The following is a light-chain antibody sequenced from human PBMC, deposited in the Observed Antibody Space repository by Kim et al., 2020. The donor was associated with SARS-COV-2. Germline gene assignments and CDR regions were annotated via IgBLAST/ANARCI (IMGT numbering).Light chain of an antibody. J-gene: IGKJ1*01. CDR1: QSVSSN. CDR3: QHYNNWPPWT. CDR2: GAS. Sequence: ILMTQSPVTLSVSPGERATLSCRASQSVSSNLAWYQQKPGQAPRLLIYGASTRATGIPARFSGSGSGTEFTLTISSLQSEDFAVYYCQHYNNWPPWTFGQGTKVDIK. V-gene: IGKV3-15*01.